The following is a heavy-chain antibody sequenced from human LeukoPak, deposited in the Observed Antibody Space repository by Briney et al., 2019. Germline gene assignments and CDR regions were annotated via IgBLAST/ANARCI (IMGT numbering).Heavy chain of an antibody. J-gene: IGHJ4*02. CDR2: IYYSGST. V-gene: IGHV4-39*01. CDR3: ARPTSTVTFDY. Sequence: SETLSLTCTVSGGSISSSSYYWGWIRQPLGKGLEWIGSIYYSGSTYYNPSLKSRVTISVDTSKNQFSLKLSSVTAADTAVYYCARPTSTVTFDYWGQGTLVTVSS. CDR1: GGSISSSSYY. D-gene: IGHD4-17*01.